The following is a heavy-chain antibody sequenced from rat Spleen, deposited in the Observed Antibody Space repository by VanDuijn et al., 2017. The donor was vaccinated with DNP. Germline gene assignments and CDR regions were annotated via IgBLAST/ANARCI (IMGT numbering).Heavy chain of an antibody. J-gene: IGHJ3*01. CDR3: ARSRLPGYYPFAC. V-gene: IGHV5-25*01. Sequence: EVLLVESDGGLVQPGRSLKLSCAVSGFTFSNYYMAWVRQAPKKGLEWVATISTSGSRAYYPDSVKGRFTISRDDAKSSLYLQMNSLKSEDTATYYCARSRLPGYYPFACWGQGTLVTVSS. D-gene: IGHD1-4*01. CDR1: GFTFSNYY. CDR2: ISTSGSRA.